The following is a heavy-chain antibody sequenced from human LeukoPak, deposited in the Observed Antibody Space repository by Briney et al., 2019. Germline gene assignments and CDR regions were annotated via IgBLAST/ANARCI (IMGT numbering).Heavy chain of an antibody. CDR3: ARGEGYCSGGSCPYYFDY. V-gene: IGHV4-34*01. D-gene: IGHD2-15*01. J-gene: IGHJ4*02. CDR2: INHSGST. CDR1: GGSFSGYY. Sequence: SETLSLTCAVYGGSFSGYYWSWIRQPPGKGLEWIGEINHSGSTNYNPSPKSRVTISVDTSKNQFSLKLSSVTAADTAVYYCARGEGYCSGGSCPYYFDYWGQGTLVTVSS.